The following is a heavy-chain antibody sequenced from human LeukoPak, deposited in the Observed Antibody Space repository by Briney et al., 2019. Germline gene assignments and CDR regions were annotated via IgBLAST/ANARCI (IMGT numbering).Heavy chain of an antibody. CDR1: GGSISSSSYY. CDR3: ARLGSIAAPKGDY. CDR2: IYYSGST. V-gene: IGHV4-39*01. D-gene: IGHD6-6*01. J-gene: IGHJ4*02. Sequence: SETLSLTCTVSGGSISSSSYYWGWIRQPPGKGLEWIGSIYYSGSTYYNPSLKSRDTISVDTSKNQFSLKLSSVTAADTAVYYCARLGSIAAPKGDYWGQGTLVTVSS.